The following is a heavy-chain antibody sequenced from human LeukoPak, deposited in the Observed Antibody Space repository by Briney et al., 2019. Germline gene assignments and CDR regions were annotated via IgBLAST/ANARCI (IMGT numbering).Heavy chain of an antibody. V-gene: IGHV3-21*01. D-gene: IGHD3-22*01. CDR3: ARKDDSSGYYYTPPDY. J-gene: IGHJ4*02. CDR2: ISSSSSYI. Sequence: GGSLRLSCAASGFTFSSYSMNWVRQAPGKGLEWVSSISSSSSYIYYADSVKGRFNISRDNAKNSLYLQMNSLRAEDTAVYYCARKDDSSGYYYTPPDYWGQGTLVTVSS. CDR1: GFTFSSYS.